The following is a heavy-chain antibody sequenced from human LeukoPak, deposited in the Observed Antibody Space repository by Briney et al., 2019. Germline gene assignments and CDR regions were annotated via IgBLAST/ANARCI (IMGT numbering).Heavy chain of an antibody. CDR1: GFTFSSYG. V-gene: IGHV3-33*01. J-gene: IGHJ4*02. CDR3: ASMAGYSGSYYPFGEFDY. D-gene: IGHD1-26*01. Sequence: SGGSLRLSRAASGFTFSSYGMHWVRQAPGKGLEWVAVIWYDGSNKYYADSVKGRFTISRDNSKNTLYLQMNSLRAEDTAVYYCASMAGYSGSYYPFGEFDYWGQGTLVTVSS. CDR2: IWYDGSNK.